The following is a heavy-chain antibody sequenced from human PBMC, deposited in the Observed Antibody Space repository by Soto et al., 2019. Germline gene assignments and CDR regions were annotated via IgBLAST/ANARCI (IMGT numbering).Heavy chain of an antibody. J-gene: IGHJ5*02. Sequence: SETLSLTCTVSGGSISSYYWSWIRQPPGKGLEWIGYIYYSGSTNYNPSLKSRVTISVDTSKNQFSLKLSSVTAADTAVYYCAREFFGAGNWFDPWGQGTLVTVSS. CDR1: GGSISSYY. CDR2: IYYSGST. CDR3: AREFFGAGNWFDP. D-gene: IGHD3-3*01. V-gene: IGHV4-59*01.